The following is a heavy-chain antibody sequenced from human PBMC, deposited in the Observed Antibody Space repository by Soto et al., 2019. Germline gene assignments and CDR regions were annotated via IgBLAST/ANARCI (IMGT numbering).Heavy chain of an antibody. D-gene: IGHD2-15*01. V-gene: IGHV3-33*01. CDR3: ARDGYCTGGSCYSVPVFDY. Sequence: GGSLRLSRTASGFTFSSYGMHWVRQAPGKGLEWVAVIWYDGSNKYYADSVKGRFTISRDNSKNTLYLQMNSLRAEDTAVYYCARDGYCTGGSCYSVPVFDYWGQGTLVTVSS. CDR2: IWYDGSNK. CDR1: GFTFSSYG. J-gene: IGHJ4*02.